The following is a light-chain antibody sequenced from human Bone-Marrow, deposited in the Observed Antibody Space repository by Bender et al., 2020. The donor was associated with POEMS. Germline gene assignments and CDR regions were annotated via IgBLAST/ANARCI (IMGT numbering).Light chain of an antibody. V-gene: IGLV3-19*01. CDR1: SLRRYS. Sequence: SSELTQDPAVSVALGQTVRITCQGDSLRRYSASWFQQKPGQAPILVIYAKDNRPSGIPDRFSGSSSGNTAFLTITGARAEDEADYYCNSRGSSGDYLVFGGGTKLTVL. J-gene: IGLJ3*02. CDR3: NSRGSSGDYLV. CDR2: AKD.